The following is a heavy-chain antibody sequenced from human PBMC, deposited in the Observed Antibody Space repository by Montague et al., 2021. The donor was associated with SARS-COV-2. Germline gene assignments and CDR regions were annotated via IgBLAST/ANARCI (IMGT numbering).Heavy chain of an antibody. J-gene: IGHJ3*02. D-gene: IGHD3-10*01. CDR1: GFTFSSYS. Sequence: SLRLSCSASGFTFSSYSMNWVRQAPGKGLEWVSSISSSSSYIYYADSVKGRFTISRDNAKNSLYLQMNSLRVEDTAVYYCARSHELWFGENPQCPGAFDIWGQGTMVTVSS. V-gene: IGHV3-21*01. CDR2: ISSSSSYI. CDR3: ARSHELWFGENPQCPGAFDI.